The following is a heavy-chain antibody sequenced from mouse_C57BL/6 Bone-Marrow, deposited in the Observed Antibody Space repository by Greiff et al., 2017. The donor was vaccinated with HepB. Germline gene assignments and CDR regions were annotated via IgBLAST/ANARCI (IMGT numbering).Heavy chain of an antibody. CDR3: ARRGTVVATDWYFDV. CDR1: GYAFSSSW. J-gene: IGHJ1*03. V-gene: IGHV1-82*01. CDR2: IYPGDGDT. D-gene: IGHD1-1*01. Sequence: VKLMESGPELVKPGASVKISCKASGYAFSSSWMNWVKQRPGKGLEWIGRIYPGDGDTNYNGKFKGKATLTADKSSSTAYMQLSSLTSEDSAVYFCARRGTVVATDWYFDVWGTGTTVTVSS.